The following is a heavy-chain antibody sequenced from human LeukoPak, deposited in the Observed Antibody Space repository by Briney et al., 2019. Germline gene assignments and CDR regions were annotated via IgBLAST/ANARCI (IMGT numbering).Heavy chain of an antibody. CDR3: ARGYAYGDTGSFDY. J-gene: IGHJ4*02. V-gene: IGHV4-4*02. CDR1: GGSISSTNW. D-gene: IGHD4-17*01. CDR2: ISLTGET. Sequence: SGTLSLTCGVSGGSISSTNWWSWVRQPPGQGLEWIGEISLTGETNYNPSLNGRVTMSLDGSRNQLALTLTSVTAADTAIYYCARGYAYGDTGSFDYWGQGALVTVSS.